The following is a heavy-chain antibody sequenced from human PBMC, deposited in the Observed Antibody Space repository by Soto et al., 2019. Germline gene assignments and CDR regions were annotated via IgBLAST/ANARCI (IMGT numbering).Heavy chain of an antibody. CDR3: ARARGWNIVRIPAASDY. V-gene: IGHV3-7*01. J-gene: IGHJ4*02. CDR2: INQDGSEK. CDR1: GFTFSTYW. D-gene: IGHD2-2*01. Sequence: EVQLVESGGGLVQPGGSLRLSCAASGFTFSTYWMSWVRQAPGKGLEWVANINQDGSEKYYVDSVKGRFTISRDNAKNSLYLQMTSLRADDTAVYYCARARGWNIVRIPAASDYWGQGTLVTVSS.